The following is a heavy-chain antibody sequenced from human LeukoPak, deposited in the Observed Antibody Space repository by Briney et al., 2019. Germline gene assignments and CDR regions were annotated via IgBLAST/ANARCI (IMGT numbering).Heavy chain of an antibody. CDR2: ISGSASTT. CDR1: GFTFSNYG. J-gene: IGHJ4*02. CDR3: AKTQGYFDY. V-gene: IGHV3-23*01. Sequence: GGSLRLSCAASGFTFSNYGMTWVRQAPGKGLGWVSGISGSASTTYDADSVKGRFTVSRDNSKNTLYLQMNSLRAEDTAVYFCAKTQGYFDYWGQGTLVTVSS.